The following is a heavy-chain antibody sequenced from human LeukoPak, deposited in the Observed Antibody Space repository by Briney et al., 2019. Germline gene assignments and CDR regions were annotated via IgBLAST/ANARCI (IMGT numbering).Heavy chain of an antibody. CDR1: EFTFSSYS. CDR2: INRGATYI. V-gene: IGHV3-21*01. D-gene: IGHD3-22*01. CDR3: VRLRRNSDSSGYYYYYDY. J-gene: IGHJ4*02. Sequence: PGGSLRLSCTVSEFTFSSYSMNWVRQAPGKGLEWVASINRGATYIYYADSMKGRFTISRDDAKSSLYLQMNSLRAEDTAVYYCVRLRRNSDSSGYYYYYDYWGQGVLVTVSS.